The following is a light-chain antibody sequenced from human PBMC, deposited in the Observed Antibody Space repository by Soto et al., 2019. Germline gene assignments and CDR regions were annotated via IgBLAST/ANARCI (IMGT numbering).Light chain of an antibody. CDR1: SSDVGGYNY. J-gene: IGLJ1*01. Sequence: QSVLTQPAAVSGSPGQSITISRTGTSSDVGGYNYVSWYQQHPGKAPKLMIYEVNNRPAGVSNRFSGSKSGNTASLTISGLQAADEGDYYCSPYTGSSPLGVVGTGTKVTVL. CDR2: EVN. V-gene: IGLV2-14*01. CDR3: SPYTGSSPLGV.